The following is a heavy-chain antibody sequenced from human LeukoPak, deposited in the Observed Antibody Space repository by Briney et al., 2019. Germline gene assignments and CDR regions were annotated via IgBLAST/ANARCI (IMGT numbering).Heavy chain of an antibody. Sequence: SETLSLSCTVSGGSVIITNWWTWVRQPPGKGLEWIGEVHLDGRTNYNPSLESRLTMSVDVSENQVSLKLTSVTAADTAVYYCAREGGFYRPLDYSGQGTLVTVSS. CDR1: GGSVIITNW. V-gene: IGHV4-4*02. CDR2: VHLDGRT. D-gene: IGHD3-3*01. CDR3: AREGGFYRPLDY. J-gene: IGHJ4*02.